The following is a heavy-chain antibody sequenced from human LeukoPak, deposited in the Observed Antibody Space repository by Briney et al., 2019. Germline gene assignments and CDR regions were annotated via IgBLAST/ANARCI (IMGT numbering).Heavy chain of an antibody. J-gene: IGHJ3*02. Sequence: PGGSLRLSCAASGFTVSSNYMSWVRQAPGKGLEWVSVIYSGGSTYYADSVKGRFTISRDNSKNTLYLQMNSLRAEDTAVYHCGRARGYDYVWGSSSSRPNDAFVIWGQGTMVTVSS. CDR1: GFTVSSNY. D-gene: IGHD3-16*01. CDR2: IYSGGST. V-gene: IGHV3-53*01. CDR3: GRARGYDYVWGSSSSRPNDAFVI.